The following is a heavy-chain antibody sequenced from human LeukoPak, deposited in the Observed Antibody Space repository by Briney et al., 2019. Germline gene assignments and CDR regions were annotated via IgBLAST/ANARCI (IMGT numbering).Heavy chain of an antibody. Sequence: ASVKVSCKASGYTFTSYGISWVRQAPGQGLEWMGWISAYNGNTNYAQKLQGRVTMTRDMSTSTVYMELSSLRSEDTAVYYCARLWSGSSIDYWGQGTLVTVSS. D-gene: IGHD3-3*01. CDR1: GYTFTSYG. CDR3: ARLWSGSSIDY. J-gene: IGHJ4*02. CDR2: ISAYNGNT. V-gene: IGHV1-18*01.